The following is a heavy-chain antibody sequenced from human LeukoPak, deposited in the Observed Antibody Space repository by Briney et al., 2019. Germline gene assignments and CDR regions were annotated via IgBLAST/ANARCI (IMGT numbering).Heavy chain of an antibody. V-gene: IGHV3-7*01. CDR3: ARDVAGFDI. CDR1: GFTFSSYA. J-gene: IGHJ3*02. CDR2: IRQDGSEK. D-gene: IGHD2-21*01. Sequence: PGGSLRLSCAASGFTFSSYAMHWVRQAPGKGLEWVANIRQDGSEKYYVDSVKGRFTISRDNAKNSLYLQMNSLRAEDTAVYYCARDVAGFDIWGQGTMVTVSS.